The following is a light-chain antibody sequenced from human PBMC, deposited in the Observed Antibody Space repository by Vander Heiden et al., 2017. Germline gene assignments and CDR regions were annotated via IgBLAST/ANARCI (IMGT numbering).Light chain of an antibody. CDR1: QSVTTQ. V-gene: IGKV3-15*01. CDR3: QQYNNWPPIT. CDR2: GAS. Sequence: VMTPPPATLSVSPGERATLSCTASQSVTTQIAWYQHKAGQAPRLLIYGASTRCPGVPDRCSGSGSGTEFTLTISSLQSEDYAVYYCQQYNNWPPITFGQGTRLE. J-gene: IGKJ5*01.